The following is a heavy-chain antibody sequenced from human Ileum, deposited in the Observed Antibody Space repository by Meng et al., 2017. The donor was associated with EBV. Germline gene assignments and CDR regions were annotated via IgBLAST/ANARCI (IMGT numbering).Heavy chain of an antibody. CDR3: ARVEVGITSGDY. V-gene: IGHV1-18*01. CDR1: GYTFTNYG. CDR2: INAYNGDT. Sequence: QAQLVQSGGEVKNPGXSVQVPCKASGYTFTNYGITWVRQAPGQGLEWMGWINAYNGDTNYAQTLQGRVTMTTDTSTSTAYMELRSLRSDDTAVYYCARVEVGITSGDYWGQGTLVTVSS. D-gene: IGHD1-26*01. J-gene: IGHJ4*02.